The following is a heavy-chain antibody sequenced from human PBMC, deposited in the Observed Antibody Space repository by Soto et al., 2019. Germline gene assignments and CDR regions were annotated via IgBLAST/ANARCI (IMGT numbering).Heavy chain of an antibody. V-gene: IGHV3-23*01. CDR3: AKDPQLLWCGELYYFDY. J-gene: IGHJ4*02. D-gene: IGHD3-10*01. CDR2: ISGSGGST. CDR1: GFTFSSYA. Sequence: GSLRLSCAASGFTFSSYAMSWVRQAPGNGLEWVSAISGSGGSTYIADSVKGRFTISRDNSKNTLTLQKNSLRNKDTEVYYCAKDPQLLWCGELYYFDYWGQGTLVTVSS.